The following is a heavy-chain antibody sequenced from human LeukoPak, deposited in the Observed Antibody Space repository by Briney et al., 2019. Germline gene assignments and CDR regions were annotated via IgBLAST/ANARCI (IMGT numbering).Heavy chain of an antibody. CDR1: GYTFTSYG. CDR2: ISAYNGNT. V-gene: IGHV1-18*01. CDR3: ARVRTIAAAGTFDY. Sequence: ASVEVSCKASGYTFTSYGISWVRQAPGQGLEWMGWISAYNGNTNYAQKLQGRVTMTTDTSTSTAYMELRSLRSDDTAVYYCARVRTIAAAGTFDYWGQGTLVTVSS. D-gene: IGHD6-13*01. J-gene: IGHJ4*02.